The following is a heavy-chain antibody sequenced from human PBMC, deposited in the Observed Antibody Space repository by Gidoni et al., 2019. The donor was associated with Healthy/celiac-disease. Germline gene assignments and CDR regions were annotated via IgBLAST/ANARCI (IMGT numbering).Heavy chain of an antibody. CDR2: IYYSGST. Sequence: QVQLQESGPGLVKPAETLYRTCHVSGGSISSYYWSWIRQPPGKGLEWIGYIYYSGSTNYNPSLKSRVTISVDTSKNQFSLKLSSVTAADTAVYYCATASRYSSGWYFDYWGQGTLVTVSS. D-gene: IGHD6-19*01. CDR1: GGSISSYY. CDR3: ATASRYSSGWYFDY. J-gene: IGHJ4*02. V-gene: IGHV4-59*01.